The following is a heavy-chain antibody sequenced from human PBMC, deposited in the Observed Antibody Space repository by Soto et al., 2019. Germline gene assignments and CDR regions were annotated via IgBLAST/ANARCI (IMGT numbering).Heavy chain of an antibody. CDR3: ARDPGSGWYDNWFDP. CDR1: GFTFSSYS. Sequence: GGSVRLSCAASGFTFSSYSMNWFRQAPGKGLEWVSSISSSSSYIYYADSVKGRFTISRDNAKNSLYLQMNSLRAEDTAVYYCARDPGSGWYDNWFDPWGQGTLVTVSS. CDR2: ISSSSSYI. J-gene: IGHJ5*02. V-gene: IGHV3-21*01. D-gene: IGHD6-19*01.